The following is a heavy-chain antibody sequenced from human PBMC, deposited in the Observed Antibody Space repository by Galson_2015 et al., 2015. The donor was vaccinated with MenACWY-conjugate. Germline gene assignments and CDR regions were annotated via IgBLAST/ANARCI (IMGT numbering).Heavy chain of an antibody. J-gene: IGHJ5*02. Sequence: SLRLSCAASGFTLSSYSMHWVRQSPGKGLEWVALIWSDGNKKSYADSVRGRFNISRDNSKNTLYLQMNNLRADDTAVYYCARDRGMEWSPSNWFDPWGQGTLVTVSS. V-gene: IGHV3-33*01. CDR3: ARDRGMEWSPSNWFDP. CDR1: GFTLSSYS. CDR2: IWSDGNKK. D-gene: IGHD2-8*01.